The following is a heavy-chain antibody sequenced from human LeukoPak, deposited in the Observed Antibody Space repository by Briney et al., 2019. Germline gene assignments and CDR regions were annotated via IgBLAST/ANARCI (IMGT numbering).Heavy chain of an antibody. Sequence: GGPLKFSCAAPGLTVSSKYISWVRQAPGKGLKWVSAVYGAGSTWYADSVKGRFTNSRDNSKNTVYLQMNSLRPEDSAVYYCASATYCTGDCYAFFDCWGQGTLVTVSS. CDR2: VYGAGST. CDR1: GLTVSSKY. V-gene: IGHV3-66*02. CDR3: ASATYCTGDCYAFFDC. J-gene: IGHJ4*02. D-gene: IGHD2-21*02.